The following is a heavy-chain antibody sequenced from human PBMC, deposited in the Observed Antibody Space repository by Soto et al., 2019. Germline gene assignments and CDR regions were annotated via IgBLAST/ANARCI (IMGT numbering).Heavy chain of an antibody. V-gene: IGHV1-18*01. CDR1: GYTFSRYG. J-gene: IGHJ5*02. CDR3: ARDNSRTFPAAPGDKKSDSSGWWFDP. CDR2: VSGYNGDT. D-gene: IGHD6-13*01. Sequence: GASVKVSCKASGYTFSRYGISWVRQAPGQGLEWMGWVSGYNGDTKYAQKVQGRVTMTIDTSTYTAYMELNSLTSEDTAIYYCARDNSRTFPAAPGDKKSDSSGWWFDPWGQGTLVTVSS.